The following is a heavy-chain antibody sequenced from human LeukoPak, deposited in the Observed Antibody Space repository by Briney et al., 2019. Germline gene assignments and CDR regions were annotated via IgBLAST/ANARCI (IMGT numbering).Heavy chain of an antibody. CDR1: GLTISDSW. V-gene: IGHV3-74*01. CDR2: LASDENNR. J-gene: IGHJ4*02. D-gene: IGHD3-16*01. CDR3: ARDAGWGRLDS. Sequence: GGSLRLSCAASGLTISDSWIHWVRQVPGKGLMWVSRLASDENNRIYADSVKGRFTISRDNAKNTLFLQMNSLRVEDTGFYYCARDAGWGRLDSWGQGALVTVSS.